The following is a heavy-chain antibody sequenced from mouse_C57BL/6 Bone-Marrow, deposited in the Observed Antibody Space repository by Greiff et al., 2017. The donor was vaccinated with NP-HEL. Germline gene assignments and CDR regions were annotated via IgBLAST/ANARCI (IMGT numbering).Heavy chain of an antibody. CDR3: TREGGDYDSFDY. Sequence: EVKLVESGEGLVKPGGSLKLSCAASGFTFSSYAMSWVRQTPEKRLEWVAYISSGGDYIYYADTVKGRFTISRDNARNTLYLQMSSLKSEDTAMYYCTREGGDYDSFDYWGQGTTLTVSS. V-gene: IGHV5-9-1*02. CDR2: ISSGGDYI. D-gene: IGHD2-4*01. J-gene: IGHJ2*01. CDR1: GFTFSSYA.